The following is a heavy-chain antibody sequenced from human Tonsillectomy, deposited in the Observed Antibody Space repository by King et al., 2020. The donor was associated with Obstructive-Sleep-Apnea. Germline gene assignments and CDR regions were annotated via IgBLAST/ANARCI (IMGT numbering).Heavy chain of an antibody. V-gene: IGHV3-30*04. J-gene: IGHJ6*02. CDR2: ISYDGSNI. Sequence: VQLVESGGGVVQPGRSLRLSCAASGFTFSSYAVHWVRQAPGKGLEWVAVISYDGSNIYYADSVKGRFTISRDNSQITLYLQMNNLRAEDTAVYYCLRTYYYDSRGYGLEYYFYHYAMDVWGQGATVTVSS. CDR1: GFTFSSYA. D-gene: IGHD3-22*01. CDR3: LRTYYYDSRGYGLEYYFYHYAMDV.